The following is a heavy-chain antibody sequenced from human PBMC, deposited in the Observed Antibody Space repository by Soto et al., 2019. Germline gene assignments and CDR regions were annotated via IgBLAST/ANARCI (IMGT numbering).Heavy chain of an antibody. CDR1: GYTFTSYY. CDR3: ARGAPSLEIRHY. Sequence: QVQLVQSGAEVKKPGASVKGSCKASGYTFTSYYMHWVRQAPGQGLEWMGIINPSGGSTSYAQTVQGRVTMTRDTSTSTVYMELSSLRSEDTAVYYCARGAPSLEIRHYWGQGSLVTVSS. J-gene: IGHJ4*02. D-gene: IGHD1-7*01. CDR2: INPSGGST. V-gene: IGHV1-46*01.